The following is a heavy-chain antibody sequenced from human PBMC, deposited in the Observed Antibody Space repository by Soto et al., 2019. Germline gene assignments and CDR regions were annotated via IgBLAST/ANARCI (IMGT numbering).Heavy chain of an antibody. CDR1: GYIFTNYW. Sequence: PGESLKISCAGSGYIFTNYWINWVRQMPGKGLEWMGRIDPSDSYTNYSPSFQGHVTISADKSITSAYLQWSSLKASDTAMYYCARPSDVGLASSFEYWGQGTQVTVPQ. J-gene: IGHJ4*02. V-gene: IGHV5-10-1*01. CDR3: ARPSDVGLASSFEY. CDR2: IDPSDSYT.